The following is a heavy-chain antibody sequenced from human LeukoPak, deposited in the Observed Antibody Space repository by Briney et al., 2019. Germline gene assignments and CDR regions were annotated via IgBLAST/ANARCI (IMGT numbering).Heavy chain of an antibody. CDR1: GGSISSYY. J-gene: IGHJ4*02. CDR3: ARDCCCWSRSCYDGLDF. V-gene: IGHV4-4*07. D-gene: IGHD2-2*01. Sequence: SETLSLTCTVSGGSISSYYWSWIRQPAGKGLEWIGRIYASGSTNYNPSLKSRVTMSVNTSKNQFSLKLNSVTAADTAVYYCARDCCCWSRSCYDGLDFWGQGTLVTVSS. CDR2: IYASGST.